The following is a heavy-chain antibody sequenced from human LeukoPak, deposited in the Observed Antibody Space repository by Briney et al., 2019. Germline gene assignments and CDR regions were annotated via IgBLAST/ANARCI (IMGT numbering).Heavy chain of an antibody. J-gene: IGHJ4*02. CDR3: ARYCSGGDCYSKALDY. CDR1: GGSFSGYY. V-gene: IGHV4-34*01. D-gene: IGHD2-15*01. Sequence: PSETLSLTCAVYGGSFSGYYWSWIRQPPGKGLEWIGEINHSGSTSYNPSLKSRLTISVDTSLNQFSLKLNSVTAADTAVYYCARYCSGGDCYSKALDYWGQGILVTVSS. CDR2: INHSGST.